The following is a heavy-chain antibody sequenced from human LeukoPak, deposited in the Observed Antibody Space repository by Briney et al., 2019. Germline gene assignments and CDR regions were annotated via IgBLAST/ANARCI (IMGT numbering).Heavy chain of an antibody. D-gene: IGHD4-17*01. J-gene: IGHJ3*02. CDR3: ARDLVTVTKGFDI. CDR2: IYFSGST. CDR1: GGSISSYY. Sequence: PSETLSLTCTVSGGSISSYYLSWIRQPPGKGLEWIGYIYFSGSTNYNPSLKSRVTISIDTSKNQFSLKLSSVTAADTAVYYCARDLVTVTKGFDIWGQGTMVSVSS. V-gene: IGHV4-59*01.